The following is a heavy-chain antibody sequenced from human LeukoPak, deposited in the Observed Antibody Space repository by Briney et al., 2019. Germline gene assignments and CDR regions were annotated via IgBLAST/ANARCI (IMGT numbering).Heavy chain of an antibody. CDR1: GFTFSSYP. CDR3: ASQRGYYYDSSGYYALDY. V-gene: IGHV3-23*01. J-gene: IGHJ4*02. Sequence: GGSLRLSCAASGFTFSSYPMSWVRQAPGKGLEWVSAISGSGGDTYYADSLRGRFTISRDNSKNTLYLQMNSLRAEDTAVYYCASQRGYYYDSSGYYALDYWGQGTLVAVSS. D-gene: IGHD3-22*01. CDR2: ISGSGGDT.